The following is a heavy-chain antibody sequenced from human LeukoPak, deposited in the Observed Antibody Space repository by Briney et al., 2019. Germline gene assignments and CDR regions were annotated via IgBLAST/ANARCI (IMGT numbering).Heavy chain of an antibody. D-gene: IGHD6-6*01. V-gene: IGHV1-2*02. Sequence: ASVTVSCMASGYTFTGYYMHWVRQAPGQGLEWMGWINLNSGGTNYAQKFQGRVTMTRDTSISTAYMELSRLRSDDTAVYYCARDEASSKANAFDIWGQGTMVIVSS. CDR1: GYTFTGYY. CDR2: INLNSGGT. CDR3: ARDEASSKANAFDI. J-gene: IGHJ3*02.